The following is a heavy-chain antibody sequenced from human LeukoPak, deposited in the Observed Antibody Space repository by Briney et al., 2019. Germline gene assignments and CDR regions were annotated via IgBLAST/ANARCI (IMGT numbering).Heavy chain of an antibody. D-gene: IGHD3-22*01. CDR2: ISVYNGNT. Sequence: ASVKVSCKASGYTFTSYYMHWVRQAPGQGLECMGWISVYNGNTNYPQRLQGRVTMTTDTSTTTAYMELRSLRSDDTAVYYCARDINGYYYDSHGYYPTDLWGQGTLVTVSS. CDR1: GYTFTSYY. V-gene: IGHV1-18*04. J-gene: IGHJ5*02. CDR3: ARDINGYYYDSHGYYPTDL.